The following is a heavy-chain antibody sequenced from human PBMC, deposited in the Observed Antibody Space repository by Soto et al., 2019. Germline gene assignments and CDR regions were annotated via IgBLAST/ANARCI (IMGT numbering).Heavy chain of an antibody. V-gene: IGHV3-30-3*01. J-gene: IGHJ4*02. Sequence: QVQLVESGGGVVQPGRSLRLSCVASGFTFSTSAMHWVRQAPGKGLEWVAAISYEGSNIYYSDSVKGRFTISRDNSKNTLYLQMNSLKAEDAAVYYCTRERGNNYLFASWGQGTLVTVSS. CDR3: TRERGNNYLFAS. CDR2: ISYEGSNI. CDR1: GFTFSTSA. D-gene: IGHD3-10*01.